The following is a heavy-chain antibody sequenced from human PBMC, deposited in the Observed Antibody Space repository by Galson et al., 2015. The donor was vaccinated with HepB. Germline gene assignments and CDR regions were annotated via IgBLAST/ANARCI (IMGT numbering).Heavy chain of an antibody. V-gene: IGHV3-7*03. J-gene: IGHJ4*02. CDR2: VKQGGSEE. CDR1: GFTFNNYW. D-gene: IGHD3-16*02. Sequence: SLRLSCAASGFTFNNYWMSWVRQAPGKGLEWVATVKQGGSEEYYVDSVKGRFTISRDNAKNSLFLQMSRLRAEDTAVYYCARGKVDNYPWGTYRFDHWGQGTLVTVSS. CDR3: ARGKVDNYPWGTYRFDH.